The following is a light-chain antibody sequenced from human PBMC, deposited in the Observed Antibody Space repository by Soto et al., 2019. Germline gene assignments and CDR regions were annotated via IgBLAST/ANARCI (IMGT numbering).Light chain of an antibody. CDR3: QQRSTWPPT. Sequence: EIVLTQSPATLSLSPGERVTLSCRASQSVGSYLAWSQQKPGQAPMLLIYDASNRAAGIPARFSGSGSGTDFSLTISSLEPEDVAVYYCQQRSTWPPTFGGGTKVEIK. J-gene: IGKJ4*01. CDR2: DAS. V-gene: IGKV3-11*01. CDR1: QSVGSY.